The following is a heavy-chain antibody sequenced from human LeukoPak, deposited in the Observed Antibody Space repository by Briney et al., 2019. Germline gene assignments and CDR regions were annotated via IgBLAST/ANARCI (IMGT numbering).Heavy chain of an antibody. D-gene: IGHD1-1*01. V-gene: IGHV3-7*01. CDR2: IKQDGSEE. CDR1: GFTLSTYW. CDR3: ARHIDWKFDY. Sequence: GGSLTLSCAPSGFTLSTYWMTWVRQAPAKGLERVANIKQDGSEEYYVDSVMGRFIISKDNPKNSQYLQMNSLRVEETAVYYCARHIDWKFDYWGPRKLVTVSS. J-gene: IGHJ4*02.